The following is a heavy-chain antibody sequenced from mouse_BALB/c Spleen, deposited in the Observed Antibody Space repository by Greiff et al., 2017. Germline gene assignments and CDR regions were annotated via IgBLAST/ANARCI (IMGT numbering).Heavy chain of an antibody. V-gene: IGHV2-6-7*01. Sequence: VMLVESGPGLVAPSQSLSITCTVSGFSLTGYGVNWVRQPPGKGLEWLGMIWGDGSTDYNSALKSRLSISKDNSKSQVFLKMNSLQTDDTARYYCARSTMITTEDLYYAMDYWGQGTSVTVSS. J-gene: IGHJ4*01. CDR1: GFSLTGYG. CDR2: IWGDGST. CDR3: ARSTMITTEDLYYAMDY. D-gene: IGHD2-4*01.